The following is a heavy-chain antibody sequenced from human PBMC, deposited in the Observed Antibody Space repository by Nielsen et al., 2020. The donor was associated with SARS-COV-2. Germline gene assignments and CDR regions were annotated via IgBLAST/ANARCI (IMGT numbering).Heavy chain of an antibody. CDR1: GFTFDDYA. CDR2: ISWNSGSI. V-gene: IGHV3-9*01. CDR3: AKDDGPTYYYDSSGLRG. Sequence: LSLTCAASGFTFDDYAMHWVRQAPGKGLEWVSGISWNSGSIGYADSVKGRFTISRDNAKNSLYLQMNSLRAEDTALYYCAKDDGPTYYYDSSGLRGWGQGTLVTVSS. D-gene: IGHD3-22*01. J-gene: IGHJ4*02.